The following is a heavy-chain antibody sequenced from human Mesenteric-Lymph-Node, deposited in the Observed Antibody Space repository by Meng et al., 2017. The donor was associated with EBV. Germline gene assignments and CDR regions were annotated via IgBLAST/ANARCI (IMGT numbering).Heavy chain of an antibody. Sequence: HVPLGQSGAEVKKPGASVKIACKASGYTFTNYALEWVRQTPGQRLEWMGWINVGNGNTKYSQKFEGRVTISRDTSANTAYVELSSLRSEDTAVYYCARIRGIDSSTDYWGQGTLVTVSS. CDR1: GYTFTNYA. CDR2: INVGNGNT. D-gene: IGHD2-2*01. CDR3: ARIRGIDSSTDY. J-gene: IGHJ4*02. V-gene: IGHV1-3*01.